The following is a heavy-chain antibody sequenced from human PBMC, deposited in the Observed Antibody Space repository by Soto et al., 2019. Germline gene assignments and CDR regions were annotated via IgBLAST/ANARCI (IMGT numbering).Heavy chain of an antibody. CDR1: GGSISRGDYY. CDR3: ARVSGNSLFDS. CDR2: INYSGYT. D-gene: IGHD4-4*01. Sequence: PSETLSLTCTDSGGSISRGDYYWSWIRQHPGKGLEWIGYINYSGYTYYNPSLKSRVTISVDTSKIQFSLKLSSVTAADTAVYYCARVSGNSLFDSWGQGTLVTVSS. J-gene: IGHJ4*02. V-gene: IGHV4-30-4*08.